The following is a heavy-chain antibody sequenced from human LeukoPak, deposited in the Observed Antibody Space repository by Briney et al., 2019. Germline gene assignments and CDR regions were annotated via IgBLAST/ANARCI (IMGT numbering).Heavy chain of an antibody. CDR1: GYTFTGYY. J-gene: IGHJ5*02. CDR2: INPNSGGT. CDR3: ARYYYDSSGYYYPDNWFDP. D-gene: IGHD3-22*01. V-gene: IGHV1-2*02. Sequence: GASVKVSCKASGYTFTGYYMHWVRQAPGQGLEWMGWINPNSGGTNYAQKFQGRVTMTRDTSISTAYMELSRLRSDDTAVYYCARYYYDSSGYYYPDNWFDPWGQGTLVTASS.